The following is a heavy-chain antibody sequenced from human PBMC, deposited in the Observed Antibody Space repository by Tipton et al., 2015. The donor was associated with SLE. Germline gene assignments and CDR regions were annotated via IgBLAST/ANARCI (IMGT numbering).Heavy chain of an antibody. D-gene: IGHD1-7*01. CDR1: GGSISSGGYS. CDR2: IYHSGST. CDR3: ARGTSDAFDI. J-gene: IGHJ3*02. Sequence: TLSLTCTVSGGSISSGGYSWSWIRQPPGKGLEWIGYIYHSGSTYYNPSLKSRVTISVDRSKSQFSLKLSSVTASATAVYYCARGTSDAFDIWGQGTMVTVSS. V-gene: IGHV4-30-2*01.